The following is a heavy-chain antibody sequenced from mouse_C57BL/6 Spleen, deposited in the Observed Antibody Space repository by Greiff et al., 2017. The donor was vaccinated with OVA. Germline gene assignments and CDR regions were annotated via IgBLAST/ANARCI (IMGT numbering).Heavy chain of an antibody. CDR2: IRSKSNNYAT. Sequence: EVMLVESGGGLVQPKGSLKLSCAASGFSFNTYAMNWVRQAPGKGLEWVARIRSKSNNYATYYADSVKDRFTISRDDSESMLYLQMNNLKTEDTAMYYCVREGYYVWFAYWGQGTLVTVSA. CDR1: GFSFNTYA. V-gene: IGHV10-1*01. CDR3: VREGYYVWFAY. J-gene: IGHJ3*01. D-gene: IGHD2-3*01.